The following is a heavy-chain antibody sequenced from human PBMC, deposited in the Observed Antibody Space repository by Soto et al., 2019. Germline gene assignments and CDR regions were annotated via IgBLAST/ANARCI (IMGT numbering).Heavy chain of an antibody. CDR1: GASIRGDY. V-gene: IGHV4-59*08. CDR2: IHSRGIT. CDR3: ARHVDCSSTTCYDFDS. Sequence: PSETLSLTCTVSGASIRGDYWSWIRQSPGQGLEWIGYIHSRGITKYNPSLRSRATISLDTSANQFSLKLSSFSAADTAVYYCARHVDCSSTTCYDFDSWGQGTLVTVSS. J-gene: IGHJ4*02. D-gene: IGHD2-2*01.